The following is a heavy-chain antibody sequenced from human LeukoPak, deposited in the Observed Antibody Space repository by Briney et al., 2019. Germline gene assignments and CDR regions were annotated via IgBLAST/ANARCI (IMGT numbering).Heavy chain of an antibody. CDR3: VKEKSYYYGSGSYRDAFDI. CDR1: GFTFSSYA. CDR2: ISSNGGST. J-gene: IGHJ3*02. V-gene: IGHV3-64D*06. D-gene: IGHD3-10*01. Sequence: GGSLRLSCAASGFTFSSYAMSWVRQAPGKGLEYVSAISSNGGSTYYADSVKGRFTISRDNSKNTLYLQMSSLRAEDTAAYYCVKEKSYYYGSGSYRDAFDIWGQGTMVTVSS.